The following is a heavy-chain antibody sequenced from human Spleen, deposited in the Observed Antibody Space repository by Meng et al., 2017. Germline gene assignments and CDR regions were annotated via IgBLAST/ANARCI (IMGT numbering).Heavy chain of an antibody. Sequence: GESLKISCAASGFTFSSYWMSWVRQAPGKGLEWVANIKQDGSEKYYVDSVKGRFTISRDNAKNSLYLQMNSLRAEDTAVYYCARLGYSGYDRVRYWGQGTLVTVSS. CDR3: ARLGYSGYDRVRY. J-gene: IGHJ4*02. D-gene: IGHD5-12*01. CDR1: GFTFSSYW. CDR2: IKQDGSEK. V-gene: IGHV3-7*01.